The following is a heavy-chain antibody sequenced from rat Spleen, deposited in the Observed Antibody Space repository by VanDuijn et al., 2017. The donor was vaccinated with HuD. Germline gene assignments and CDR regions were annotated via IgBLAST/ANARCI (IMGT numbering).Heavy chain of an antibody. J-gene: IGHJ2*01. Sequence: EVQLVESGGGLVQPGRSLRLSCAASGFTFTDYNMAWVRQAPKKGLEWVETIIYDGSRAYYRDSVQGRFTISRDNDEGNLYLQMDSLRSEDTATYYCKTVRWGDYWGQGVMVTVSS. D-gene: IGHD1-12*02. CDR1: GFTFTDYN. CDR3: KTVRWGDY. V-gene: IGHV5S10*01. CDR2: IIYDGSRA.